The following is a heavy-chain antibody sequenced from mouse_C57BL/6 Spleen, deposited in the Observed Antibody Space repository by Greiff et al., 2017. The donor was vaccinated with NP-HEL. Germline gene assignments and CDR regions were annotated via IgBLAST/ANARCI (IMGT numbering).Heavy chain of an antibody. Sequence: QVQLKQPGAELVRPGSSVKLSCKASGYTFTSYWMDWVKQRPGQGLEWIGNIYPSDSETHYNQKFKDKATLTVDKSSSTAYMQLSSLTSEDSAVYYCAKIATVVATDCSFDVWGAGTPVTVSS. V-gene: IGHV1-61*01. J-gene: IGHJ1*01. CDR1: GYTFTSYW. CDR2: IYPSDSET. D-gene: IGHD1-1*01. CDR3: AKIATVVATDCSFDV.